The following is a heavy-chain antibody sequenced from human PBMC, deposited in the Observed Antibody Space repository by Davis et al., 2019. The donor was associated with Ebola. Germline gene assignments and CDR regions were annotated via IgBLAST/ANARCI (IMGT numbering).Heavy chain of an antibody. V-gene: IGHV3-30*18. CDR1: GFTFSSYG. CDR2: ISYDGSNK. J-gene: IGHJ2*01. Sequence: GGSLRLSCAASGFTFSSYGMHWVRQAPGKGLEWVAVISYDGSNKYYADSVKGRFTISRDNSRNTLYLQMNSLRAEDTAQYYCAKDGGNYPYWYFDLWGRGTLVTVSS. CDR3: AKDGGNYPYWYFDL. D-gene: IGHD1-7*01.